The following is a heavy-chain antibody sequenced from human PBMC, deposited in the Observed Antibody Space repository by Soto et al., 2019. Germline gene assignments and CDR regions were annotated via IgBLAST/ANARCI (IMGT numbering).Heavy chain of an antibody. V-gene: IGHV4-30-4*01. CDR3: ARDKRITIFGVVIEGDPTDHYGMDV. CDR1: GGSISSGDYY. D-gene: IGHD3-3*01. J-gene: IGHJ6*02. Sequence: PSETLSLTCTVSGGSISSGDYYWSWIRQPPGKGLEWIGYIYYSGSTYYNPSLKSRVTISVDTSKNQFSLKLSSVTAADTAVYYCARDKRITIFGVVIEGDPTDHYGMDVWGQGTTVTVSS. CDR2: IYYSGST.